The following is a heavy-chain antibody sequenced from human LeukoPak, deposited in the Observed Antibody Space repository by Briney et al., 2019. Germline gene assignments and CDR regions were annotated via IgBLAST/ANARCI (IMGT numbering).Heavy chain of an antibody. CDR2: IYYSGST. CDR1: GGSISSYY. Sequence: KPSETLSLTCTVSGGSISSYYWSWIRQPPGKGLEWIGYIYYSGSTNYNPSLKSRVTISVDTSKNQFSLKLSSVTAADTAVYYCARGGVLRYFDLDYWGQGTLVTVSS. J-gene: IGHJ4*02. D-gene: IGHD3-9*01. V-gene: IGHV4-59*01. CDR3: ARGGVLRYFDLDY.